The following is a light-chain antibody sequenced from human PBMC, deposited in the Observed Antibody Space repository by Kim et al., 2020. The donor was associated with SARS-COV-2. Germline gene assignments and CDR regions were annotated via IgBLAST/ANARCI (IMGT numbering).Light chain of an antibody. V-gene: IGKV1-5*03. J-gene: IGKJ5*01. CDR3: QQYNSYWTIT. CDR1: QSISSW. CDR2: KAS. Sequence: SVGDRVTITCRASQSISSWLAWYQQKPGKAPKLLIYKASSLESGVPSRFSGSGSGTEFTLTISSLQPDDFATYYCQQYNSYWTITFGQGTRLEIK.